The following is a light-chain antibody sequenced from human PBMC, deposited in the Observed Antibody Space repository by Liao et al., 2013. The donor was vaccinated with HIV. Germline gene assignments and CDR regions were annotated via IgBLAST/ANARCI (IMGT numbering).Light chain of an antibody. J-gene: IGLJ2*01. Sequence: SYELTQPPSVSVAPGKTATITCGGNNIGSKSVHWYQQKPGQAPVLVIYYDRDPPSGIPERFSGSQSGNTATLTISGTQTLDEADYYCQAWDLSTYVVFGGGTKLTVL. CDR1: NIGSKS. V-gene: IGLV3-21*01. CDR2: YDR. CDR3: QAWDLSTYVV.